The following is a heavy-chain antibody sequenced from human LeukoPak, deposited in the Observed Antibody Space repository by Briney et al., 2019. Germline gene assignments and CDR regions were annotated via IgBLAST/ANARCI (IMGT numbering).Heavy chain of an antibody. D-gene: IGHD2-21*02. CDR1: GYSFTSYW. Sequence: KLGESLKISCKGSGYSFTSYWIGWVRQMPGKGLEWMGIINPGDSDTKYSPSFQGQITISADKSINSVYLQWSSLKASDTAMYYCARLAYCGGDCYRTTRGYFQHWGQGTLVTVSS. J-gene: IGHJ1*01. V-gene: IGHV5-51*01. CDR3: ARLAYCGGDCYRTTRGYFQH. CDR2: INPGDSDT.